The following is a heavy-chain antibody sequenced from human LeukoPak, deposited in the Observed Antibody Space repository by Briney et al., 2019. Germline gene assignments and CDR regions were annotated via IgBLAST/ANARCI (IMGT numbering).Heavy chain of an antibody. V-gene: IGHV1-2*02. CDR2: INPKSGGT. CDR1: GYIFTNYN. D-gene: IGHD1-7*01. Sequence: ASVKVSCKASGYIFTNYNTHWVRQAPGQGLEWMGWINPKSGGTNYAQKFQGRVTMTTDTSISTAYMELSRLRSDDTAVYYCAREDNWNYDDWFDPWGRGTLVTVSS. CDR3: AREDNWNYDDWFDP. J-gene: IGHJ5*02.